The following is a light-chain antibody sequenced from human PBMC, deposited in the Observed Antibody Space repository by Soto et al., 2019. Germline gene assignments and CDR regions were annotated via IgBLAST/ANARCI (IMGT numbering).Light chain of an antibody. V-gene: IGLV2-14*02. CDR1: SNDVANNKF. CDR2: EDR. J-gene: IGLJ3*02. Sequence: QSALTQPASVSESPGQSITISCTGTSNDVANNKFVSWYQQSPGKAPKLLIYEDRRRPPGVSDRFSASKSGASASLAISGLQSDDAGDYYCATWDDSLNGRVFGGGTKLTVL. CDR3: ATWDDSLNGRV.